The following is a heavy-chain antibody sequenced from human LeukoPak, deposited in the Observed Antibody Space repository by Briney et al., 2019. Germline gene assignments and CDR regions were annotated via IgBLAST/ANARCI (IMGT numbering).Heavy chain of an antibody. Sequence: SETLSLTCTVSGGSLSSYYWSWIRQPAGKGLEWIGRIYTSGSTNYNPSLKSRVTMSVDTSKNQFSLKLSSVTAADTAVYYCARSPCSGGSCYERDYYYYYGMDVWGQGTTVTVSS. CDR3: ARSPCSGGSCYERDYYYYYGMDV. J-gene: IGHJ6*02. CDR1: GGSLSSYY. D-gene: IGHD2-15*01. V-gene: IGHV4-4*07. CDR2: IYTSGST.